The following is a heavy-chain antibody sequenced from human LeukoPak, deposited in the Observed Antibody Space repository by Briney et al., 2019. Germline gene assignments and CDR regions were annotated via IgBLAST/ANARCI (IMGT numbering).Heavy chain of an antibody. J-gene: IGHJ4*02. CDR3: ARGTGIAADDY. Sequence: GSLRLSCAASGFTFSSYSMNWVRQAPGKGLEWVSSISSSSSYIYYADSVKGRFTISRDNAKNSLYLQMNSLRAEDTAVYYCARGTGIAADDYWGQGTLVTVSS. CDR2: ISSSSSYI. CDR1: GFTFSSYS. D-gene: IGHD6-13*01. V-gene: IGHV3-21*01.